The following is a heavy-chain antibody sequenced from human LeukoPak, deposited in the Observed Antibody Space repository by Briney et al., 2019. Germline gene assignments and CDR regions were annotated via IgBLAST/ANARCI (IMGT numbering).Heavy chain of an antibody. J-gene: IGHJ6*02. Sequence: SETLSLTCAVYGGSFSGYYWSWIRQPPGKGLEWIGEINHSGSTNYNPSLKSRVTISVDTSKNQFSLKLSSATAADTAVYYCARGRITMIVVVPYYYGMDVWGQGTTVTVSS. CDR2: INHSGST. D-gene: IGHD3-22*01. CDR3: ARGRITMIVVVPYYYGMDV. CDR1: GGSFSGYY. V-gene: IGHV4-34*01.